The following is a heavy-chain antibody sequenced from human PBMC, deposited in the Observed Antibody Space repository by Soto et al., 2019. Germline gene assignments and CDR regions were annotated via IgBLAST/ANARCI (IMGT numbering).Heavy chain of an antibody. CDR2: ISYV. J-gene: IGHJ6*02. Sequence: GGSLRLSCAASGLTFSSMHWVRQAPGKGLEWVAIISYVDSVKGRFTISRDNSKNTLYLQMNSLRAEDTAVYYCTKDGVAGYGMDVWGQGTTVTVSS. V-gene: IGHV3-30*18. D-gene: IGHD6-19*01. CDR1: GLTFSS. CDR3: TKDGVAGYGMDV.